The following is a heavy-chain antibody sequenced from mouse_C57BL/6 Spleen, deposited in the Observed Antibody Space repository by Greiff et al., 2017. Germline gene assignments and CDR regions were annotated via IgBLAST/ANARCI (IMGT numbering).Heavy chain of an antibody. V-gene: IGHV1-74*01. Sequence: QVQLQQPGAELVKPGASVKVSCKASRYTFTSYWMHWVKQRPGQGLEWIGRIHPSDSDTNYNQKFKGKATLTVDKSSSTAYMQLSSLTSEDSAVYYCAIYYDYDEVAYWGQGTLVTVSA. CDR3: AIYYDYDEVAY. CDR1: RYTFTSYW. D-gene: IGHD2-4*01. CDR2: IHPSDSDT. J-gene: IGHJ3*01.